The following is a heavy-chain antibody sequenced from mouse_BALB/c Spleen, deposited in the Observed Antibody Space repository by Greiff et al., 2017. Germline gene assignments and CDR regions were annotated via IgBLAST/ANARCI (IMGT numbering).Heavy chain of an antibody. CDR1: GYSFTSYY. V-gene: IGHV1S135*01. J-gene: IGHJ3*01. Sequence: VQLQQSGPELMKPGASVKISCKASGYSFTSYYMHWVKQSHGKSLEWIGYIDPFNGGTSYNQKFKGKATLTVDKSSSTAYMHLSSLTSEDSAVYYCARSELTGTPWFAYWGQGTLVTVSA. CDR3: ARSELTGTPWFAY. D-gene: IGHD4-1*01. CDR2: IDPFNGGT.